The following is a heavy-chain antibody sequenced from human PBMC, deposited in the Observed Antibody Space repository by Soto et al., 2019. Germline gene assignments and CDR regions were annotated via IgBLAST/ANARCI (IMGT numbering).Heavy chain of an antibody. CDR3: TTPQVYYGMDV. CDR1: GFTFSGSA. Sequence: EVQLVESGGGLVQPGGSLKLSCAASGFTFSGSAVQWVRQASGNGPEWVGRIRSKANKYATSYAASVQGRFTIFSEDLKNTAYLQMNSLKTEDTAVYYCTTPQVYYGMDVWCQGTTVTVSS. V-gene: IGHV3-73*02. CDR2: IRSKANKYAT. J-gene: IGHJ6*02.